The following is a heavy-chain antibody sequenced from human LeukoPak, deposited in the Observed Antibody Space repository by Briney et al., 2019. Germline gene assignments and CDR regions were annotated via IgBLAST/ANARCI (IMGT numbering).Heavy chain of an antibody. CDR1: GYTFTSYD. CDR3: ARIRDGYNDAYDI. Sequence: GASVKVSCKASGYTFTSYDINWVRQAPGQGLEWMGWINPNSGVTRYAQNFQGRVTVTRDTSTSTVYMELSSLRSEDTAIYYCARIRDGYNDAYDIWGQGTVVTVPS. V-gene: IGHV1-2*02. CDR2: INPNSGVT. D-gene: IGHD5-24*01. J-gene: IGHJ3*02.